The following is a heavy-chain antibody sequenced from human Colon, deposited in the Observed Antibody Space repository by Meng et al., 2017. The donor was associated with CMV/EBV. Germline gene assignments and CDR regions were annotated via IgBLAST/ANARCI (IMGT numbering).Heavy chain of an antibody. V-gene: IGHV3-30*02. CDR2: IRYDGGKT. J-gene: IGHJ4*02. CDR3: ARAGVGAKDY. D-gene: IGHD1-26*01. CDR1: GFTFSSYG. Sequence: GESLKISCAASGFTFSSYGMHWVRQAPGKGLEWVAFIRYDGGKTYYAESLQGRFTISRDNSKSNLYLEMNLLRPEDTAFYFCARAGVGAKDYWGQGTLVTVSS.